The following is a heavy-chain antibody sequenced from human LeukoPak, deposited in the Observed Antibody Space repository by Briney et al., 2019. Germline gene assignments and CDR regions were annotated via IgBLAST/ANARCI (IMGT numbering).Heavy chain of an antibody. D-gene: IGHD1-26*01. V-gene: IGHV1-69*01. CDR2: IIPIFGTA. J-gene: IGHJ4*02. Sequence: SVKVSCRASGGTFSSYAISWVRQAPGQGLEWMGGIIPIFGTANYAQKFQGRVTITADESTSTAYMELSSLRSEDTAVYYCARDLGIVGATDFDYWGQGTLVTVSS. CDR1: GGTFSSYA. CDR3: ARDLGIVGATDFDY.